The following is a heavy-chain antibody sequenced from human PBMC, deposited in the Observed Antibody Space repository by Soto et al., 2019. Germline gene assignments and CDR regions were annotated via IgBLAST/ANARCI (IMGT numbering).Heavy chain of an antibody. Sequence: PGGSLRLSCVASGFHFSGYAMSWVRQTPGKGLEWVSGISGSGGRTYYADSVKGRFTISRDNSNNTLSLQMHILRVEDTAVYFCAKGGYYSLFDIWGQGTMVTVSS. V-gene: IGHV3-23*01. CDR2: ISGSGGRT. D-gene: IGHD3-16*01. J-gene: IGHJ3*02. CDR3: AKGGYYSLFDI. CDR1: GFHFSGYA.